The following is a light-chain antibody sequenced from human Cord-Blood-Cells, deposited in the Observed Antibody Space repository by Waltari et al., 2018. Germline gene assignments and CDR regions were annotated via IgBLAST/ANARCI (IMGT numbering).Light chain of an antibody. CDR3: QQYGSSLLT. V-gene: IGKV3-20*01. CDR2: GAS. J-gene: IGKJ4*01. Sequence: EIVLTQSPGTLSLSPGARATLSCRASQSVSSSYLAWYQQTPGQAPRLLIYGASSRATGIPDRFSGSGSGTDFTLTISRLEPEDFAVYYCQQYGSSLLTFGGGTKVEIK. CDR1: QSVSSSY.